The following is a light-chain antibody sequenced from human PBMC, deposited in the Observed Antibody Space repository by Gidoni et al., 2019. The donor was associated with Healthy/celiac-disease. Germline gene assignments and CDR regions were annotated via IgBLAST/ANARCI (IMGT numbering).Light chain of an antibody. CDR2: LNSDGSH. Sequence: QLVLTQSPSASASLGASVTLTCTLSSGHSSYAIAWHQQQPEKGPRYLMKLNSDGSHNKGDGIPDRFSGSSSGAEHYLTISSLQSEDEADYYCQTWGTGIDVVFGGGTKL. J-gene: IGLJ2*01. CDR1: SGHSSYA. V-gene: IGLV4-69*01. CDR3: QTWGTGIDVV.